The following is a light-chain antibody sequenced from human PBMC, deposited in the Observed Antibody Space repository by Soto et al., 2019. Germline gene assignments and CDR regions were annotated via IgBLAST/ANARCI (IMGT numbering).Light chain of an antibody. J-gene: IGLJ2*01. CDR3: AAWDVSLVV. Sequence: QSVLTQPPSASGTPGQRVAISCSGSSSNIGTNTVIWYQQLPGAAPKLLIYSDNQRPSGVPDRFSGSKSGPSASLVISGLQSEDEADYYCAAWDVSLVVFGGGTKLTVL. CDR2: SDN. CDR1: SSNIGTNT. V-gene: IGLV1-44*01.